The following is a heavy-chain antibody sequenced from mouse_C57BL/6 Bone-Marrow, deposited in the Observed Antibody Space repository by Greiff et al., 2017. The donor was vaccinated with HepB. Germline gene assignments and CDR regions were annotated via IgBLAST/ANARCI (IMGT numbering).Heavy chain of an antibody. CDR1: GYSITSGYY. CDR3: VYGSRPFSFDY. J-gene: IGHJ2*01. V-gene: IGHV3-6*01. Sequence: EVKLLESGPGLVKPSQSLSLTCSVTGYSITSGYYWNWIRQFPGNKLEWMGYISYDGSNNYNPSLKNRISITRDTSKNQFFLKLNSVTTEDTATYYCVYGSRPFSFDYWGQGTTLTVSS. D-gene: IGHD1-1*01. CDR2: ISYDGSN.